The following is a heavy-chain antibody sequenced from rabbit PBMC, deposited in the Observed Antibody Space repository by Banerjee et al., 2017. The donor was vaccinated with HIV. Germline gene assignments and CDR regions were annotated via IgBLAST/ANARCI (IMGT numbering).Heavy chain of an antibody. CDR3: ARSSSSGYYIPLKL. Sequence: QEQLVESGGGLVQPGGSLKLSCTASGFSFSSSYYMCWVRQAPGKGLEWIACIYTGSSGYIYYANWAGGRFTISKASSTTVTLQMTSLTAADTATYFCARSSSSGYYIPLKLWGPGTLVTVS. V-gene: IGHV1S45*01. J-gene: IGHJ6*01. D-gene: IGHD1-1*01. CDR1: GFSFSSSYY. CDR2: IYTGSSGYI.